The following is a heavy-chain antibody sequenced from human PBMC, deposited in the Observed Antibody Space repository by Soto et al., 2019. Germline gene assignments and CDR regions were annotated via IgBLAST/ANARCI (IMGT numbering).Heavy chain of an antibody. D-gene: IGHD3-10*01. CDR3: ARHSALALWFGELFQAPTDAFDI. CDR2: ISYSGST. Sequence: TSETLSLTCTVSGGSISSGGYYWSWIRQHPGTGLEWIGHISYSGSTYYNTSLKSRVTISVDTSRNQFSLIVNSVTAADTAVYYCARHSALALWFGELFQAPTDAFDIWGQGTMVTVSS. CDR1: GGSISSGGYY. V-gene: IGHV4-31*03. J-gene: IGHJ3*02.